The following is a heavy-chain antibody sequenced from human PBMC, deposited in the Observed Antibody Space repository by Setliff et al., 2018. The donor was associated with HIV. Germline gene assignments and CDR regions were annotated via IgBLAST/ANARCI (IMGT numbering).Heavy chain of an antibody. Sequence: SETLSLTCTVSGGSVNSGTYYWSWIRQPAGKGLEWIGHIYTSGRTNYNPSLKSRVTISVDTSKNQFSLKLSSVTAADTAVYYCARLLVAGMLFDYWGQGTLVTVSS. J-gene: IGHJ4*02. V-gene: IGHV4-61*09. D-gene: IGHD2-15*01. CDR1: GGSVNSGTYY. CDR3: ARLLVAGMLFDY. CDR2: IYTSGRT.